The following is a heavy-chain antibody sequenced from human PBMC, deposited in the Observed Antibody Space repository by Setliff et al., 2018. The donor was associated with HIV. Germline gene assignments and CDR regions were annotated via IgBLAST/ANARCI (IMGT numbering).Heavy chain of an antibody. J-gene: IGHJ4*02. D-gene: IGHD6-19*01. CDR2: INWNGVST. CDR3: AKDALVGYSSGWETGHGYYFDY. V-gene: IGHV3-23*01. Sequence: GGSLRLSCVASGFTFSSHAMSWVRQAPGKGLEWVSGINWNGVSTAYADSVKGRFTISRDNSKNTLYFQLNSLRVDDTAVYYCAKDALVGYSSGWETGHGYYFDYWGQGALVTVSS. CDR1: GFTFSSHA.